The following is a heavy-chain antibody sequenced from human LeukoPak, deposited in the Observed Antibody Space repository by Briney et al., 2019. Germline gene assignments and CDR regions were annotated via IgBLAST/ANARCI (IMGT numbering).Heavy chain of an antibody. CDR3: ARFGYVAAVDV. CDR2: INPAGSET. J-gene: IGHJ4*02. Sequence: PGGSLRLSCAASGFSFSAYWMTWVRQAPGMGLEWVANINPAGSETYYVDPVKGRFSISRDNAKNLVYLQMNSLRAEDTAVYHCARFGYVAAVDVWGQGTPVTVSS. V-gene: IGHV3-7*01. D-gene: IGHD2-15*01. CDR1: GFSFSAYW.